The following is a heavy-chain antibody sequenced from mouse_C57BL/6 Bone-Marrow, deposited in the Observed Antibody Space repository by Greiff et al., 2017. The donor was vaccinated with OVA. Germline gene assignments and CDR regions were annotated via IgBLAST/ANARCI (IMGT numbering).Heavy chain of an antibody. D-gene: IGHD2-3*01. Sequence: EVKLVESGGGLVKPGGSLKLSCAASGFTFSSYAMSWVRQTPEKRLEWVATISDGGSYTYYPDNVKGRFTISRDNAKNNLYLQMSHLKSEDTAMYYCARGWFLRAYWGQGTLVTVSA. CDR2: ISDGGSYT. V-gene: IGHV5-4*03. CDR1: GFTFSSYA. J-gene: IGHJ3*01. CDR3: ARGWFLRAY.